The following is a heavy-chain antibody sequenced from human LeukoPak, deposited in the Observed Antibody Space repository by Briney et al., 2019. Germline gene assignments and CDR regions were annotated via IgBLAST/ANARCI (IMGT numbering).Heavy chain of an antibody. Sequence: GGSLRLSCAASGFTFSSYWMSWVRQAPGKGLEWVANIKQDGSEKYYVDSVKGRFTISRDNAKNTLYLQMNSLRAEDTAVYYCARVSANTVTTLQYFDYWGQGTLVTVSS. V-gene: IGHV3-7*01. J-gene: IGHJ4*02. D-gene: IGHD4-17*01. CDR3: ARVSANTVTTLQYFDY. CDR2: IKQDGSEK. CDR1: GFTFSSYW.